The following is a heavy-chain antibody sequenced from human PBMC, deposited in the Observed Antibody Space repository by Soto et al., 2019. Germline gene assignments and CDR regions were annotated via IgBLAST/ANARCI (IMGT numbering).Heavy chain of an antibody. D-gene: IGHD6-19*01. CDR1: GFTFSSYA. CDR2: ISYDGSNK. Sequence: QVQLVESGGGVVQPGRSLRLSCAASGFTFSSYAMHWVRQAPGKGLEWVAVISYDGSNKYYADSVKGRFTISRDNSKNTLYLQMNSLRAEDTAVYYCASSRDNSGWYDLVFDYWGQGTLVTVSS. V-gene: IGHV3-30-3*01. J-gene: IGHJ4*02. CDR3: ASSRDNSGWYDLVFDY.